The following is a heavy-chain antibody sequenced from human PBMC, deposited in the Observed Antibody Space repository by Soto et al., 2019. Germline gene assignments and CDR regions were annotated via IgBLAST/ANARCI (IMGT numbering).Heavy chain of an antibody. D-gene: IGHD2-15*01. CDR1: GYSFSIDH. J-gene: IGHJ6*03. V-gene: IGHV1-8*01. Sequence: KGSRKGVGYSFSIDHRRWVRKEQGQGLEWMGWMNPNSGNTGYAQKFQGRVTMTRNTSISTAYMELSSLRSEDTAVYYCARGRRVLGYCSGGSCLSAYYMDVWGKGTTVTVSS. CDR3: ARGRRVLGYCSGGSCLSAYYMDV. CDR2: MNPNSGNT.